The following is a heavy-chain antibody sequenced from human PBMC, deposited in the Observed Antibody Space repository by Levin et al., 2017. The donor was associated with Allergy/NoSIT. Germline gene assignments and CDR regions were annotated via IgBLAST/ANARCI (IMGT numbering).Heavy chain of an antibody. V-gene: IGHV4-4*07. Sequence: SETLSLTCTVSGGSISSYYWSWIRQPAGKGLEWIGRIYTSGSTNYNPSLKSRVTMSVDTSKNQFSLKLSSVTAADTAVYYCARDSEGIAAAGYYYYGMDVWGQGTTVTVSS. D-gene: IGHD6-13*01. CDR1: GGSISSYY. CDR2: IYTSGST. CDR3: ARDSEGIAAAGYYYYGMDV. J-gene: IGHJ6*02.